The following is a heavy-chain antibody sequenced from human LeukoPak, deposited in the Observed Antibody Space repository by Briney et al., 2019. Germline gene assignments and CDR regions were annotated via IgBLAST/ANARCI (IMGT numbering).Heavy chain of an antibody. V-gene: IGHV3-30*18. Sequence: PGRSLRLSCAASGFTFSSYGMHWVRQAPGKGLEWVAVISYDGSNKYYADSVKGRFTISRDNSKNTLYLQMNSLRAEDTAVYYCAKDPRYSYDYFDYWGQGTLVTVSS. CDR2: ISYDGSNK. CDR1: GFTFSSYG. J-gene: IGHJ4*02. D-gene: IGHD5-18*01. CDR3: AKDPRYSYDYFDY.